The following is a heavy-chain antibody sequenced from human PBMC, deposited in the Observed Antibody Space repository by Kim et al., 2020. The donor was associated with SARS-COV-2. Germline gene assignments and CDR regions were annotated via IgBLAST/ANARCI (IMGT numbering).Heavy chain of an antibody. V-gene: IGHV1-46*01. CDR3: ARGSAGAVSNYYFGLDV. Sequence: ASVKVSCKASGYTFTTYYMHWVRQAPGQGLEWMGIINPSGGSTTYAQKFQGRVTMTRDTSTSTAYMELSSLRSEDTAVFFCARGSAGAVSNYYFGLDVWGQGTTVTVSS. CDR1: GYTFTTYY. CDR2: INPSGGST. D-gene: IGHD3-10*01. J-gene: IGHJ6*02.